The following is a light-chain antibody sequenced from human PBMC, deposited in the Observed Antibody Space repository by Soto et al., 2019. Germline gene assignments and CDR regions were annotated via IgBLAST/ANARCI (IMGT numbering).Light chain of an antibody. CDR2: AAS. CDR1: QGISSY. CDR3: QQSYSTPLT. J-gene: IGKJ4*01. V-gene: IGKV1-39*01. Sequence: DIQMTQSPSSVSASVGDRVTITCRAGQGISSYLAWYQQKPGEAPKLLIYAASSLQSGVPSRFSGSGSGTDFTLTISSLQPEDFATYYCQQSYSTPLTFGGGTKVDI.